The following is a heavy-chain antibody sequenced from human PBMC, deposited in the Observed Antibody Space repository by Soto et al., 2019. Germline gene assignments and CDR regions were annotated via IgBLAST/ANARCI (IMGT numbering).Heavy chain of an antibody. V-gene: IGHV3-49*03. CDR1: GFTFRDYA. CDR2: IRSNIYDGTT. D-gene: IGHD2-15*01. Sequence: GGSLRLSCIASGFTFRDYAISWFRQAPGKGLQWVSFIRSNIYDGTTEYDASVKGRFTISRDDSKTIAYLQMKSLKIDDKGVHYPTRVLLDCSDGSCSPPNWGQESLVTLS. CDR3: TRVLLDCSDGSCSPPN. J-gene: IGHJ1*01.